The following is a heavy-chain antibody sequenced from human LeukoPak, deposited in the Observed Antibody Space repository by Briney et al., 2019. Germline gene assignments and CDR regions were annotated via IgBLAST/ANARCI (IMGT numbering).Heavy chain of an antibody. D-gene: IGHD3-16*02. CDR1: GYTFSHYS. CDR2: ISSTSDYI. V-gene: IGHV3-21*01. Sequence: GGSLRLSCAASGYTFSHYSVNWVRQAPGKGLEWVSSISSTSDYIYYADSVKGRFTISRDNTKSSLYLQMNSLRAEDTAVYYCVSGNDPDSTWENYRLDAFDIWGEGTTVIVSS. CDR3: VSGNDPDSTWENYRLDAFDI. J-gene: IGHJ3*02.